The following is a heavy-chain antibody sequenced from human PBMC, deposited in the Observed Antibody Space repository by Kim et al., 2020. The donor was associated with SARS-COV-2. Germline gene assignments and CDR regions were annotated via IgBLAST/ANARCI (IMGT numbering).Heavy chain of an antibody. CDR3: ARDLRTRGVAVPIGAFDI. V-gene: IGHV1-3*01. CDR2: ITAGNGNT. Sequence: ASVKVSCKASGYTFTSYTMHWVRQAPGQRLEWMGWITAGNGNTKYSQKFQGRVTISRDTSATTAYMELSSLRSEDTAVYYCARDLRTRGVAVPIGAFDIWGQGTMVTVSS. CDR1: GYTFTSYT. D-gene: IGHD2-2*01. J-gene: IGHJ3*02.